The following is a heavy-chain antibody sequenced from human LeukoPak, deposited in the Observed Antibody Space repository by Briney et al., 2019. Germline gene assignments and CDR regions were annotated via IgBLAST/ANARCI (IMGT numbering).Heavy chain of an antibody. CDR3: ASNDYGDYWYYFDY. CDR1: GFTFSSYS. V-gene: IGHV3-48*01. J-gene: IGHJ4*02. Sequence: GGSLRLSCGASGFTFSSYSMHWVRQAPGKGLEWISYISTSTTTIYYANSVKGRFTISRDNAKNSLYLQMNSVRAEETAVYYCASNDYGDYWYYFDYWGQGTLVTVSS. CDR2: ISTSTTTI. D-gene: IGHD4-17*01.